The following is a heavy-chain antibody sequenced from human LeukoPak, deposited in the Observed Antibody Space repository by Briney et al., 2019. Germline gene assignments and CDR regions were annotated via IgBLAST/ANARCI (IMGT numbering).Heavy chain of an antibody. CDR2: ISGAGDIT. CDR3: AKDHAIAATGVENFDC. J-gene: IGHJ4*02. V-gene: IGHV3-23*01. CDR1: GFTFSVSA. D-gene: IGHD6-13*01. Sequence: GGSLRLSCAASGFTFSVSAMSWVRQAPGEVLEWVSGISGAGDITDYADSVKGRFTISRDNSKNTLYLQMDSLRADDTAVYYCAKDHAIAATGVENFDCWGQGTLVTVSS.